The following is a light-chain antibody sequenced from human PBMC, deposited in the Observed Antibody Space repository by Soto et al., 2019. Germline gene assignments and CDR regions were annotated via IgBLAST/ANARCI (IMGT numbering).Light chain of an antibody. J-gene: IGKJ1*01. Sequence: DIQMTQSPSSLSASVGDRVTITCRASQSISNYLNWYQQKPGKAPKLLIYAASSSQSEVPSRFSGSGSVTYFTLTISSLQPEDVATYYCQKYNSAPWTFGQGTKVEIK. CDR1: QSISNY. CDR2: AAS. CDR3: QKYNSAPWT. V-gene: IGKV1-39*01.